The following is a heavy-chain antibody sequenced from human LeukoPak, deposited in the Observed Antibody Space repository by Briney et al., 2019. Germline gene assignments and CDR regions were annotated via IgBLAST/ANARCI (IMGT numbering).Heavy chain of an antibody. CDR2: ISYDGSNK. V-gene: IGHV3-30*18. CDR1: GFTFSNSG. J-gene: IGHJ4*02. D-gene: IGHD5-18*01. CDR3: AKDPQLWLSFYFDY. Sequence: PGGSLRLSCAASGFTFSNSGMHWVRQAPGKGLEWVAVISYDGSNKQYVDSVKGRFTISRDNSKNTLYLQMNSLRAEDTAVYYCAKDPQLWLSFYFDYWGQGTLVTVSS.